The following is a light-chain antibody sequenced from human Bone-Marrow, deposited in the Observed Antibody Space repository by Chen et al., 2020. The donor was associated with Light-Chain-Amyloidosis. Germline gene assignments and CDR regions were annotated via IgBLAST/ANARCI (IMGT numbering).Light chain of an antibody. CDR2: TAS. CDR1: QSITTY. CDR3: RQNYNTTYT. J-gene: IGKJ2*01. Sequence: DIQMTQSPSSLSASLGDRVTITCRASQSITTYLNWYQQKPGTAPKLLISTASSLRSGVPSRFTGSGCETEVRLTISNLLPEDFATYDCRQNYNTTYTFVHVTKVEI. V-gene: IGKV1-39*01.